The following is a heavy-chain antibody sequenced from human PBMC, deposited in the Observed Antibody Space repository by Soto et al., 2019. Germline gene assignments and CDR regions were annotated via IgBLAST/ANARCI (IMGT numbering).Heavy chain of an antibody. J-gene: IGHJ6*02. CDR1: GYSFTSYW. CDR2: IDPSDSYT. D-gene: IGHD2-15*01. V-gene: IGHV5-10-1*01. Sequence: GESLKISCKGSGYSFTSYWISWVRQVPGKGLEGMGRIDPSDSYTNYSPSFQDHVTISADKSISTAYLQWSSLKASDTSMYYCAALPDCSGGSCYAADRHVMDVWGQGTTVTVSS. CDR3: AALPDCSGGSCYAADRHVMDV.